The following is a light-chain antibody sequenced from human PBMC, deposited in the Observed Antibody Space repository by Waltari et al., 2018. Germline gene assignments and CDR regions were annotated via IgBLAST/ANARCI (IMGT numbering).Light chain of an antibody. CDR1: SGHSSNV. Sequence: QLVLTQSPSASASLGASVKLTCTLSSGHSSNVIAWLQQRPETGPRYLMKVNSDVSHTKGDEIPDRFSGSSSGAGRYLTISNLQSEDEADYFCQTGGHGAWVFGGGTTLTVL. CDR2: VNSDVSH. CDR3: QTGGHGAWV. J-gene: IGLJ3*02. V-gene: IGLV4-69*01.